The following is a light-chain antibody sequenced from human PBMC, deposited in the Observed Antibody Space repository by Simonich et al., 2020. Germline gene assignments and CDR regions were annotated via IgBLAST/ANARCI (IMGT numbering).Light chain of an antibody. Sequence: QLVLTQSPSAPASLGASVKLTCTLSSGHSSYAIAWHQQQPGKGPRYLMKLNSDGSHSKGDGIPDRFSGSSSGAERYLTISSLQSEDEADYYCQTWGTGIQVFGGGTKLTVL. CDR1: SGHSSYA. CDR2: LNSDGSH. J-gene: IGLJ2*01. CDR3: QTWGTGIQV. V-gene: IGLV4-69*01.